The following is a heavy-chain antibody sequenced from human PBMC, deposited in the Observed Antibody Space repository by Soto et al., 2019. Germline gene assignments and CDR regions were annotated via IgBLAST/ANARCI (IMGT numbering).Heavy chain of an antibody. J-gene: IGHJ6*02. CDR2: IYYSGST. CDR3: ARDYDLWFGELLPHGGGYYYGMDV. Sequence: SETLSLTCTVSGGSISSGGYYWSWIRQHPGKGLEWIGYIYYSGSTYYNPSLKSRVTISVDTSKNQFSLKLSSVTAADTAVYYCARDYDLWFGELLPHGGGYYYGMDVWGQGTTVTVSS. CDR1: GGSISSGGYY. V-gene: IGHV4-31*03. D-gene: IGHD3-10*01.